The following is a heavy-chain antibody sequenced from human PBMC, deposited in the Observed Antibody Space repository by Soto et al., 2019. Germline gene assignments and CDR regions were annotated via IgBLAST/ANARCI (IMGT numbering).Heavy chain of an antibody. J-gene: IGHJ4*02. Sequence: PSETLSLTCAVSGYSISSGYYWGWIRQPPGKGLEWIGSIYHSGSTYYNPSLKSRVTISVDTSKNQFSLKLSSVTAADTAVYYCARALTYFDYWGQGTLVTVS. CDR1: GYSISSGYY. CDR2: IYHSGST. CDR3: ARALTYFDY. V-gene: IGHV4-38-2*01. D-gene: IGHD7-27*01.